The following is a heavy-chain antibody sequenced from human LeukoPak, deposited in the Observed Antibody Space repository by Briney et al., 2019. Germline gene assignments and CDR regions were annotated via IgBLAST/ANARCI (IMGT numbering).Heavy chain of an antibody. CDR1: GFTFSSYG. CDR3: ARGPSGYHNT. V-gene: IGHV3-30*03. D-gene: IGHD5-12*01. J-gene: IGHJ4*02. CDR2: ISYDESFK. Sequence: PGGSLRLSCAASGFTFSSYGMHWVRQAPGKGLEWVAVISYDESFKYYSDSVKGRFTISRDNSKNTLYLQMNSLRAEDTAVYYCARGPSGYHNTGGQGTLVTVSS.